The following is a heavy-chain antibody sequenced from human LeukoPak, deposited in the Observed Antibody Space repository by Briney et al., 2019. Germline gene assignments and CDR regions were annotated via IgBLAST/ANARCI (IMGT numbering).Heavy chain of an antibody. CDR3: AREGGGSAFDI. D-gene: IGHD3-16*01. V-gene: IGHV3-13*01. CDR2: IGTAGDS. CDR1: GFTFSSYD. Sequence: GGSLRLSCAASGFTFSSYDLHWVRQATGKGLEWVSAIGTAGDSYYPGSVKGRLTISRENAKNSLYLQMNSLRAGDTAVYYCAREGGGSAFDIWGQGTMVTVSS. J-gene: IGHJ3*02.